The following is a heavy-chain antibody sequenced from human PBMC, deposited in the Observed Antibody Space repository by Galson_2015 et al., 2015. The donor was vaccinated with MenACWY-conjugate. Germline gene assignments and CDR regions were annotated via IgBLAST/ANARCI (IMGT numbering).Heavy chain of an antibody. CDR3: ARDLRRLRLVRGFDY. J-gene: IGHJ4*02. CDR1: GFTFSSYS. CDR2: ISSSSSYI. Sequence: SLRLSCAASGFTFSSYSMNWVRQAPGKGLEWVSSISSSSSYIYYADSVKGRFTVSRDNAKNSLYLQMNSLRAEDTAVYYCARDLRRLRLVRGFDYWGQGTLVTVSS. V-gene: IGHV3-21*01. D-gene: IGHD4-17*01.